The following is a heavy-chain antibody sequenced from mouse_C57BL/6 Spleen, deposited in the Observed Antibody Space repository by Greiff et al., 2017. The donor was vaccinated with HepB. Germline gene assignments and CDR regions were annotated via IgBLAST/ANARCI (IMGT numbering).Heavy chain of an antibody. CDR1: GFNIKDDY. CDR2: IDPENGDT. V-gene: IGHV14-4*01. D-gene: IGHD2-3*01. Sequence: EVQLQQSGAELVRPGASVKLSCTASGFNIKDDYMHWVKQRPEQGLEWIGWIDPENGDTEYASKFQGKATITADTSSNTAYLQLSSLTSEDTAVYYCTHPDGYYPYFDYWGQGTTLTVSS. J-gene: IGHJ2*01. CDR3: THPDGYYPYFDY.